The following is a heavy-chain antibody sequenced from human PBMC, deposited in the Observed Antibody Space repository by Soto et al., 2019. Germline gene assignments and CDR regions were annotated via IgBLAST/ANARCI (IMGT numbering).Heavy chain of an antibody. V-gene: IGHV3-7*01. Sequence: EVQLVESGGGLVQPGGSLRLSCAASGFSFSTYWMSWVRQAPGKGLEWVANIKQGGTEKYYVDSVKGRFTISRDDANNSMDLQMNSLRADDAAVYYCAGMGYWIGGFCYRLSVDFECRRQGTLVSVSS. CDR2: IKQGGTEK. J-gene: IGHJ4*02. CDR1: GFSFSTYW. D-gene: IGHD2-15*01. CDR3: AGMGYWIGGFCYRLSVDFEC.